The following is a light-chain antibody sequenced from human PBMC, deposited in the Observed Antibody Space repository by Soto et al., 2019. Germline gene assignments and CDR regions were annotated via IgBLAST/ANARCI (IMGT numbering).Light chain of an antibody. CDR2: EVS. CDR1: SSDVGNYNY. V-gene: IGLV2-14*01. J-gene: IGLJ2*01. Sequence: QSALTQPASVSGSPGQSITISCTGTSSDVGNYNYVSWYQQHPGRAPKLMIFEVSHRPSGVSSRFSGSKSGNTASLTISGLRTEDEADYYCCSYTSSSTLVFGGGTKVTVL. CDR3: CSYTSSSTLV.